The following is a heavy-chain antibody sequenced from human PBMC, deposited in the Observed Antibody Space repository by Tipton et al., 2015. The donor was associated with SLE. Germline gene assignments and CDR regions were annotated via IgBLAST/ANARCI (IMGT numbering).Heavy chain of an antibody. CDR1: GFTVSSNY. J-gene: IGHJ4*02. V-gene: IGHV3-66*02. CDR2: IYSGGTT. Sequence: SLRLSCAASGFTVSSNYMSWVRQAPGKGLEWVSVIYSGGTTYYADSVKGRFTISRDHSKNTLYLQMNSLRAEDTAVYYCARGSIVVPNSRAFDYWGQGTLVTVSS. D-gene: IGHD3-22*01. CDR3: ARGSIVVPNSRAFDY.